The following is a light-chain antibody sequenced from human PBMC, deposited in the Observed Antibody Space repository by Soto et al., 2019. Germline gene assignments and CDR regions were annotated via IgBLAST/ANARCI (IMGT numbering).Light chain of an antibody. CDR3: QQANSYPWT. CDR2: DAA. V-gene: IGKV3D-15*01. J-gene: IGKJ1*01. CDR1: QSVSSH. Sequence: EIVITQSPATLSVSPEERATLSCRASQSVSSHLAWYQQKPRHAPTLLIYDAADNTTTIPDTFSSSRSHTDFTLTISSLQPEDFVTYYCQQANSYPWTFGQGTKVDIK.